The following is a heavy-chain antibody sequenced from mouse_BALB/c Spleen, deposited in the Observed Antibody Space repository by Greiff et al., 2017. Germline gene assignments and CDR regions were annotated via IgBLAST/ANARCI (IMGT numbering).Heavy chain of an antibody. J-gene: IGHJ3*01. CDR3: ARAFDGYYDWFAY. CDR2: IWGDGST. D-gene: IGHD2-3*01. CDR1: GFSLTGYG. Sequence: VMLVESGPGLVAPSQSLSITCTVSGFSLTGYGVNWVRQPPGKGLEWLGMIWGDGSTDYNSALKSRLSISKDNSKSQVFLKMNSLQTDDTARYYCARAFDGYYDWFAYWGQGTLVTVSA. V-gene: IGHV2-6-7*01.